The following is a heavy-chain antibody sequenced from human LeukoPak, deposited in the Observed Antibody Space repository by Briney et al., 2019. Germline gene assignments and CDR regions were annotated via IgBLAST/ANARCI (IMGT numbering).Heavy chain of an antibody. V-gene: IGHV3-48*03. J-gene: IGHJ4*02. CDR1: GFTFSSYE. Sequence: GGSLRLSCAASGFTFSSYEMNWVRQAPGKGLEWVSYISSSGSTIYYADSVKGRFTISRDNAKKSLYLQMNSLRAEDTAVYYCARAGSRQWLVDLFDYWGQGTLVTVSS. CDR3: ARAGSRQWLVDLFDY. CDR2: ISSSGSTI. D-gene: IGHD6-19*01.